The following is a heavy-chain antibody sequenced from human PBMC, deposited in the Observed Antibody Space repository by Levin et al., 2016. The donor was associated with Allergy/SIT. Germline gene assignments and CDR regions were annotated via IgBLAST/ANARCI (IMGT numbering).Heavy chain of an antibody. CDR3: ARDGPYEVSGRDAFDI. J-gene: IGHJ3*02. CDR1: GYTFTSYT. V-gene: IGHV1-46*01. D-gene: IGHD2-15*01. Sequence: ASVKVSCKASGYTFTSYTIHWVRQAPGPGFEWMGLINPNGGGTSYAQKFQGSVTLTTDTSTSTVYMELRSLRYEDTAVYYCARDGPYEVSGRDAFDIWGQGTMVTVSS. CDR2: INPNGGGT.